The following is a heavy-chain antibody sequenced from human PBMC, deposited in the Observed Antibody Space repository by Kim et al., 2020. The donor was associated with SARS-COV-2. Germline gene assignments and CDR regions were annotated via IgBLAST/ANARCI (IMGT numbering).Heavy chain of an antibody. J-gene: IGHJ4*02. D-gene: IGHD1-26*01. V-gene: IGHV4-59*08. Sequence: NPSLRGRVTISVDTSKNQFSLKLSSVTAADTAVYSCARHPRGVGATYFDYWGQGTLVTVSS. CDR3: ARHPRGVGATYFDY.